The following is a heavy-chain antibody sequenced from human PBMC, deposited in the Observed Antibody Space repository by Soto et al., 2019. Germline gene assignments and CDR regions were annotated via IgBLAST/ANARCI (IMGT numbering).Heavy chain of an antibody. Sequence: EVQLVESGGGLVQPGGSLKLSCAASGFTFSRYWIHWVRQVPGKGLVWVSRINGDGSRTRYADSVWGRFSISRDNARNTVYLEMSSLKAEDTAVYSCARFREPPVAKDHYYGMDVWGEGTTVTVSP. CDR2: INGDGSRT. J-gene: IGHJ6*04. CDR3: ARFREPPVAKDHYYGMDV. CDR1: GFTFSRYW. D-gene: IGHD3-10*01. V-gene: IGHV3-74*01.